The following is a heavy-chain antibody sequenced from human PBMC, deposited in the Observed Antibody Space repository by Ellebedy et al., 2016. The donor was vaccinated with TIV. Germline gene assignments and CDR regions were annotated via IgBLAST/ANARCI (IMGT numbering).Heavy chain of an antibody. D-gene: IGHD2-21*01. CDR2: IKHDGSEK. CDR3: AREVGGGGAY. CDR1: GFTFKNYW. V-gene: IGHV3-7*01. J-gene: IGHJ4*02. Sequence: GGSLRLSXAASGFTFKNYWMTWVRQAPGKGLEWVTNIKHDGSEKYYVDSVKGRFTVSRDNAKNSLFLQMSSLRGEDTAVYYCAREVGGGGAYWGQGTLVTVSS.